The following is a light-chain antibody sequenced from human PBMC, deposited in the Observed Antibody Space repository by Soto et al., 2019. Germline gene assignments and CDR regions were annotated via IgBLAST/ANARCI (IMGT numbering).Light chain of an antibody. Sequence: ARTQPPSASGSPGQSVTISCTGTSSDVGAYDYVSWYQQHPGKAPKLMIYEINKRPSGVPDRFSGSKSGNTASLTVSGLQAEDEADYYCSSFAGSNNFPYVFGTGTKVTVL. J-gene: IGLJ1*01. CDR3: SSFAGSNNFPYV. CDR1: SSDVGAYDY. V-gene: IGLV2-8*01. CDR2: EIN.